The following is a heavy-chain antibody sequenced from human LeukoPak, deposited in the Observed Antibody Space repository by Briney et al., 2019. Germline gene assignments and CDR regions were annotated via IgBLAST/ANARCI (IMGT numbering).Heavy chain of an antibody. V-gene: IGHV3-23*01. CDR2: LSGSGGTT. CDR1: GFTFSSYG. J-gene: IGHJ4*02. Sequence: GGSLRLSCSASGFTFSSYGMSWVRQAPGKGLEWVSGLSGSGGTTYYVDSVKGRFTISRDNSKNTLYLQMNSLRAEDTAVYYCARDLGGYGDYGTNFDYWGQGTLVTVSS. CDR3: ARDLGGYGDYGTNFDY. D-gene: IGHD4-17*01.